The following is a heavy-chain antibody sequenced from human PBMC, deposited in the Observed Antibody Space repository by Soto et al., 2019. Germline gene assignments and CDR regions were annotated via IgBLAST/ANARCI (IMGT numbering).Heavy chain of an antibody. CDR2: ISNDGTKK. CDR1: GFTFRSYG. J-gene: IGHJ6*02. CDR3: GKDTLDCSGGDCPLFYYYGMDV. V-gene: IGHV3-30*18. Sequence: QVPLVESGGGVVQPGKSLRLSCATSGFTFRSYGMHWVRQAPGKGLEWLAVISNDGTKKFFADSVKGRLTLSRDNARNTLYLQINSLRAEDTAVYFCGKDTLDCSGGDCPLFYYYGMDVWGQGTTVTVSS. D-gene: IGHD2-15*01.